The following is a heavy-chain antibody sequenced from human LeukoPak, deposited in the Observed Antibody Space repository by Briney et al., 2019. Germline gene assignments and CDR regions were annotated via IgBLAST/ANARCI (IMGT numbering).Heavy chain of an antibody. CDR1: GGSISSGGYY. Sequence: SETLSLTCTVSGGSISSGGYYWSWIRQHPGKGLEWIGYIYYSGSTYYNPSLKSRVTISVDTSKNQFSLKLSSVTAADTAVYYCARWGGSYYYYYGMDVWGQGTTVPSP. V-gene: IGHV4-31*03. J-gene: IGHJ6*02. CDR2: IYYSGST. CDR3: ARWGGSYYYYYGMDV. D-gene: IGHD3-3*01.